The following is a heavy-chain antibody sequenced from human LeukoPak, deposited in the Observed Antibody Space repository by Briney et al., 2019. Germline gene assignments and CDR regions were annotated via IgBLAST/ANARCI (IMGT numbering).Heavy chain of an antibody. V-gene: IGHV1-2*02. Sequence: VASVKVSCKASGYTFTGYYMHWVRQAPGQGLEWMGWINPNSGGTNYAQKFQGRVTMTRDTSISTAYMELSRLRSDDTAVYYCARVSYNTQAKFDYWGQGTLVTVSS. CDR3: ARVSYNTQAKFDY. CDR1: GYTFTGYY. D-gene: IGHD1-1*01. J-gene: IGHJ4*02. CDR2: INPNSGGT.